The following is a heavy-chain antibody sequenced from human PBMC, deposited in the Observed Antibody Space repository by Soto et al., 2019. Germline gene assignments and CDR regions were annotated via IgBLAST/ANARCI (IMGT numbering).Heavy chain of an antibody. Sequence: SETLSLTCTVSGGSVSSGSYYWSWIRQPPGKGLEWIGEINHSGSTNYNPSLKSRVTISVDTSKNQFSLKLSSVTAADTAVYYCARGGVGIWYFDLWGRGTLVTVSS. V-gene: IGHV4-61*01. CDR1: GGSVSSGSYY. D-gene: IGHD2-21*01. CDR2: INHSGST. CDR3: ARGGVGIWYFDL. J-gene: IGHJ2*01.